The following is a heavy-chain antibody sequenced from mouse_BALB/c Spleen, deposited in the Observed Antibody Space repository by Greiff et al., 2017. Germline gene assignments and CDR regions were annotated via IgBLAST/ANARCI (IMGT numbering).Heavy chain of an antibody. Sequence: VNLVESGPGLVQPSQSLSITCTVSGFSLTSYGVHWVRQSPGKGLEWLGVIWSGGSTDYNAAFISRLSISKDNSKSQVFFKMNSLQANDTAIYYCARNPYYGSSYDYAMDYWGQGTSVTVSS. CDR3: ARNPYYGSSYDYAMDY. D-gene: IGHD1-1*01. CDR2: IWSGGST. V-gene: IGHV2-2*02. J-gene: IGHJ4*01. CDR1: GFSLTSYG.